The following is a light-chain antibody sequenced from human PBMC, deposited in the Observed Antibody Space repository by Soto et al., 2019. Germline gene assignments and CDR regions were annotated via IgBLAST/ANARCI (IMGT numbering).Light chain of an antibody. CDR2: AAS. CDR1: QVISSY. J-gene: IGKJ1*01. Sequence: DIQLTQAPSFLSASAGDRVTITCRASQVISSYLAWYQQKPGRAPKLLIYAASTLQSGVPSRFSGSGSGTEFTLTITSLQPEDFATYFCQQSYSNPRTFGQGTKV. CDR3: QQSYSNPRT. V-gene: IGKV1-9*01.